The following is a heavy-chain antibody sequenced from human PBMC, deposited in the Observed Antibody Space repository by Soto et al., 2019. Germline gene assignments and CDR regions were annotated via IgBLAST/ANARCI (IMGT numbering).Heavy chain of an antibody. V-gene: IGHV5-10-1*01. CDR1: GYSFTSYW. Sequence: PGESLKISCKGSGYSFTSYWISWVRQMPGKGLEWMGRIDPSDSYTNYSPSFQGHVTISADKSISTAYLQWSSLKASDTAMYYCARLLQLTIVVVPAAEGDYYYGMDVWGQGTTVTVSS. D-gene: IGHD2-2*01. J-gene: IGHJ6*02. CDR3: ARLLQLTIVVVPAAEGDYYYGMDV. CDR2: IDPSDSYT.